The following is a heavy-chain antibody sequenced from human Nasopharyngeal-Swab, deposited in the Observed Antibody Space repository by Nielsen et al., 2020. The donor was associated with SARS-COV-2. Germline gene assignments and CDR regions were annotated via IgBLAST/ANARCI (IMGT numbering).Heavy chain of an antibody. CDR3: VTYTQRGSYLLGGYDYSYYMDV. J-gene: IGHJ6*03. D-gene: IGHD2-8*02. V-gene: IGHV1-24*01. Sequence: VRQMPGKGLEWMGGFDPEDGETVYSQRVQGRLTLTEDTSTDTAFMDLSGLRSEDTAVYYCVTYTQRGSYLLGGYDYSYYMDVWGKGTTVTVSS. CDR2: FDPEDGET.